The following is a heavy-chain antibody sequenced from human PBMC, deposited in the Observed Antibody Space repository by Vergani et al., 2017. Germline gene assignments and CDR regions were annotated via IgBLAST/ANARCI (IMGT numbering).Heavy chain of an antibody. J-gene: IGHJ4*02. CDR2: INHSGST. Sequence: QVQLQQWGAGLLKPSETLSLTCAVYGGSFSGYYWSWIRQPPGKGLEWIGEINHSGSTNYNPSLKSRVTISVDTSKNQFSLKLSSVTAADTALYYCARVYYYDSSGLKLYYFDYWGQGTLVTVSS. V-gene: IGHV4-34*01. CDR1: GGSFSGYY. CDR3: ARVYYYDSSGLKLYYFDY. D-gene: IGHD3-22*01.